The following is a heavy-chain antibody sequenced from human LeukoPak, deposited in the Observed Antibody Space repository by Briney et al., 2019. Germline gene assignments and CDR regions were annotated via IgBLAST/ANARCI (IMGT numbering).Heavy chain of an antibody. V-gene: IGHV4-34*01. CDR3: ARSLTPPGDGRPLYSRYPLDY. D-gene: IGHD2-21*01. CDR2: INHSGST. J-gene: IGHJ4*02. Sequence: SETLSLTCAVYGGSFSGYYWSWIRQPPGKGLEWIGEINHSGSTNYNPSLKSRVTISVDTSKNQFSLKLSSVTAADTAVYYCARSLTPPGDGRPLYSRYPLDYWGQGTLVTVSS. CDR1: GGSFSGYY.